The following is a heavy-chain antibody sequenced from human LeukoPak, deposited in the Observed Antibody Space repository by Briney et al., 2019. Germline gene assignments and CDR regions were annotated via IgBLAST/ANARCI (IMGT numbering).Heavy chain of an antibody. D-gene: IGHD3-22*01. Sequence: GGSLRLSCAASGFTFSSFWMSWVRQAPGKGLEWVANIKQDGSEKYYVDSVKGRFTISRDNAKNSLYLQMNSLRAEDTAVYYCAREADSSGYYFPYYFNYWGQGTLVTVSS. V-gene: IGHV3-7*01. CDR1: GFTFSSFW. J-gene: IGHJ4*02. CDR3: AREADSSGYYFPYYFNY. CDR2: IKQDGSEK.